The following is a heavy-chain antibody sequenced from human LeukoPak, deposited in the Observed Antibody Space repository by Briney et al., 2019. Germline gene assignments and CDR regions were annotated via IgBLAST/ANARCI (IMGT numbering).Heavy chain of an antibody. CDR2: IYSGGST. V-gene: IGHV3-53*01. D-gene: IGHD3-10*01. Sequence: PGGSLRLSCAASGFTFSSYSMNWVRQAPGKGLEWVSVIYSGGSTYYADSVKGRFTISRDNSKNTLYLQMNSLRAEDTAVYYCARGITMVRGPHGVFDYWGQGTLVTVSS. CDR1: GFTFSSYS. J-gene: IGHJ4*02. CDR3: ARGITMVRGPHGVFDY.